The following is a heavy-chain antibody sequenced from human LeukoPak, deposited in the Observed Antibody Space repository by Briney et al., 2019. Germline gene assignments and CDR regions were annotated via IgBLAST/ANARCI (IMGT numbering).Heavy chain of an antibody. CDR3: ARLDIVATILTWFDP. J-gene: IGHJ5*02. V-gene: IGHV5-51*01. CDR1: GYRFTSYW. Sequence: HGEPLQISCQGSGYRFTSYWIGWVRPLPGKGLEWMGIIYPGDSDTRYSPSFQGQVTISADKSISTAYLQWSSLKASDTAMYYCARLDIVATILTWFDPWGQGTLVTVSS. D-gene: IGHD5-12*01. CDR2: IYPGDSDT.